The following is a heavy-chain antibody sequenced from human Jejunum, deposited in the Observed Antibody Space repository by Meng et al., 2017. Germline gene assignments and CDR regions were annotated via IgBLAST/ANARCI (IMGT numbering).Heavy chain of an antibody. V-gene: IGHV4-39*07. D-gene: IGHD3-22*01. CDR1: GDSISSSSYY. CDR3: AREMTSAYFSES. J-gene: IGHJ4*02. CDR2: IYYSGTT. Sequence: QLQLQASGPGLVRPSETLSLTCTVSGDSISSSSYYWGWIRQTPGKGLEWIGSIYYSGTTYYNPSLNSRVTISVDTSKNHFSLKLNSVTAADTAVYYCAREMTSAYFSESWGQGTLVTVSS.